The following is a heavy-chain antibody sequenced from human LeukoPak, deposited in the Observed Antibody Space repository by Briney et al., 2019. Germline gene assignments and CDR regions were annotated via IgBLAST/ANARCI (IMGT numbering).Heavy chain of an antibody. D-gene: IGHD6-19*01. V-gene: IGHV1-18*01. J-gene: IGHJ3*02. CDR2: ISAYNGNT. Sequence: GASVKVSCKASGYTFTSYGISWVRQAPGQGLEWMGWISAYNGNTNYAQKLQGRVTMTTDTSTSTAYMELRSLRSDDTAVYYCARLLPLGIAVANCMDIWGQGTMVTVSS. CDR1: GYTFTSYG. CDR3: ARLLPLGIAVANCMDI.